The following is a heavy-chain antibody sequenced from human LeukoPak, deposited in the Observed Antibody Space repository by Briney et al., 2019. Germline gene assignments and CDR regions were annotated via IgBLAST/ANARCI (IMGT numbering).Heavy chain of an antibody. CDR2: IYSGGST. CDR3: AREYSDYAFDI. CDR1: GFTLSSNY. D-gene: IGHD2-21*01. J-gene: IGHJ3*02. Sequence: GGSLRLSCAASGFTLSSNYMSWVRQAQGKGMECVSVIYSGGSTYYADSVKGRFTISRDNSKNTLYLQMNSLRAEDTAVYYCAREYSDYAFDIWGQGTTVTVSS. V-gene: IGHV3-53*01.